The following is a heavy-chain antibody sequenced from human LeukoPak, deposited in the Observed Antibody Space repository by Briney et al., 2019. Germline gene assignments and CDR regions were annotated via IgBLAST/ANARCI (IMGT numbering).Heavy chain of an antibody. J-gene: IGHJ4*02. Sequence: GGSLRLSCAASGFTFSSYGMHWVRQAPGKGLEWVAIISYDGSNIYYADSVKGRFTISRDNSKNTLYLQMNSLRAEDTAVYYCAKDARYFDYWGQGTLVTVSS. CDR3: AKDARYFDY. V-gene: IGHV3-30*18. CDR2: ISYDGSNI. CDR1: GFTFSSYG.